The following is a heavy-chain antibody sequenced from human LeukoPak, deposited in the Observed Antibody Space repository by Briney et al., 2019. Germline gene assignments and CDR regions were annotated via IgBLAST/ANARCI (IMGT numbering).Heavy chain of an antibody. Sequence: SETLSLTCTVSGGSISSYYWSWIRQPPGKGLEWIGYIYYSGSTNYNPSLKSRVTISVDTSKNQFSLKLSSVTAADTAVYYCARHDSLRTWFDPWGQGTLVTVSS. CDR3: ARHDSLRTWFDP. D-gene: IGHD5/OR15-5a*01. V-gene: IGHV4-59*08. J-gene: IGHJ5*02. CDR2: IYYSGST. CDR1: GGSISSYY.